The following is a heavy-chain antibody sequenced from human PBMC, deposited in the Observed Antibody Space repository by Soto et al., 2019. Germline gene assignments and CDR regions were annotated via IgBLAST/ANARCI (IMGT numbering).Heavy chain of an antibody. D-gene: IGHD6-13*01. CDR1: GGSISSGGYY. CDR3: ASGSAAVGEEWFAP. V-gene: IGHV4-31*03. Sequence: QVQLQESGPGLVKPSQTLSLTCTVSGGSISSGGYYWSWIRQHPGKGLEWIGYIYYSGSTYYNPSLKSRVTIAVDPSKSLLSLKLSSVAAADTAVYDCASGSAAVGEEWFAPWGRGTLVTVSS. CDR2: IYYSGST. J-gene: IGHJ5*02.